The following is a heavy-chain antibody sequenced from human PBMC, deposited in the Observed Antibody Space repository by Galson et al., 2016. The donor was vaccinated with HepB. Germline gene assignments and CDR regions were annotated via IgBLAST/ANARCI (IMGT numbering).Heavy chain of an antibody. J-gene: IGHJ4*01. CDR2: VSGSGGIT. Sequence: SLRLSCAVSGFTFDNHAMSWVRQAPGKGLEWVSGVSGSGGITYYADSVKGRFTISRDNSKNVLYLHMSSLRAEDTAVYYWARDNRSAKLPYYYDYWGQGTLITVSS. CDR1: GFTFDNHA. D-gene: IGHD4-23*01. CDR3: ARDNRSAKLPYYYDY. V-gene: IGHV3-23*01.